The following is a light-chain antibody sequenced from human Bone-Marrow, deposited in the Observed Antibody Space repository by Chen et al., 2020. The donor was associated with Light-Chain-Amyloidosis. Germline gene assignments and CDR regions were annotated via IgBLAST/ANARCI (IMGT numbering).Light chain of an antibody. CDR3: QSADSSGTYEVI. CDR2: RDT. CDR1: DLPTKY. J-gene: IGLJ2*01. Sequence: SYELTQPPSVLVSPGPTARITCSGDDLPTKYAYWYQQKPGQAPVLVIHRDTERPSGISERFSGSSSGTTATLTISGVQAEDEADYHCQSADSSGTYEVIFGGGTKLTVL. V-gene: IGLV3-25*03.